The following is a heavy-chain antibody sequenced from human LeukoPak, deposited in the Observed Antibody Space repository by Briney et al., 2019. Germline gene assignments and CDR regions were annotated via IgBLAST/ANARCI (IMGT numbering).Heavy chain of an antibody. J-gene: IGHJ6*03. CDR2: INHSGST. V-gene: IGHV4-34*01. CDR1: GGSFSGYY. CDR3: AGQMYSSGWYDYYYYMDV. Sequence: SETLSLTCAVYGGSFSGYYWSWIRQPPGKGLEWIGEINHSGSTNYNPSLKSRVTISVDTSKNQFSLKLSSVTAADTAVYYCAGQMYSSGWYDYYYYMDVWGKGTTVTISS. D-gene: IGHD6-19*01.